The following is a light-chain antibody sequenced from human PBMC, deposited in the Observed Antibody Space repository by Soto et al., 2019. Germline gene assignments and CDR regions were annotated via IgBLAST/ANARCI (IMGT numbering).Light chain of an antibody. CDR2: KAS. J-gene: IGKJ1*01. CDR1: QTISSW. CDR3: QHYNSYSEA. Sequence: DIQMTQSPSTLSGSVGDRVTITCRASQTISSWLAWYQQKPGKAPKLLIYKASTLKSGVPSRFSGRGSGTEFTLTISSLQPDDFASYYCQHYNSYSEAFGQGAEVELK. V-gene: IGKV1-5*03.